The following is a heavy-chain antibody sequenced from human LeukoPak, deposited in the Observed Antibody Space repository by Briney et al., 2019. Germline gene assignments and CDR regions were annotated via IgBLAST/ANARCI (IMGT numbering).Heavy chain of an antibody. Sequence: GGSLRLSCTASGFTFSSYSMNWVRQARGEGLEWVSSICSSSSYRYYADSVKGRFTISRDNAKNSLYLQMNSLRAEDTAVYYCASSTGAGNNAFDIWGQGTMVTVSS. CDR2: ICSSSSYR. CDR3: ASSTGAGNNAFDI. J-gene: IGHJ3*02. V-gene: IGHV3-21*06. D-gene: IGHD1/OR15-1a*01. CDR1: GFTFSSYS.